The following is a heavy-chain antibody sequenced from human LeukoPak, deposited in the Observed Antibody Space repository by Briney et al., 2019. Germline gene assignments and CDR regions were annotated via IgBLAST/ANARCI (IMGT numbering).Heavy chain of an antibody. D-gene: IGHD3-10*01. Sequence: SETLSLTCTVSGGSISSYYWSWLRQPAGRGLEWIGRIYATGSTNYNPSLTSRVSMSLDTSKNQFSLRLSSVTAADTAVYYCARAPSYSYYFDYWGQGTLVTVSS. J-gene: IGHJ4*02. V-gene: IGHV4-4*07. CDR3: ARAPSYSYYFDY. CDR1: GGSISSYY. CDR2: IYATGST.